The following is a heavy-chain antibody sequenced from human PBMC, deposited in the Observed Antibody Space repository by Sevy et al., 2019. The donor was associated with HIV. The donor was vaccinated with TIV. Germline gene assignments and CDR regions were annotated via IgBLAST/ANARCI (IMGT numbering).Heavy chain of an antibody. D-gene: IGHD2-15*01. J-gene: IGHJ4*02. CDR2: MTSSGSYI. V-gene: IGHV3-21*01. CDR3: VRDGWNY. CDR1: GFTFSTST. Sequence: GGFLRLSCAASGFTFSTSTMNWVRQAPGKGLEWVSLMTSSGSYILYADSVKGRFIISRDNAKNSVFLQMNSLRVEDTAVYYCVRDGWNYWGQGTLVTVSS.